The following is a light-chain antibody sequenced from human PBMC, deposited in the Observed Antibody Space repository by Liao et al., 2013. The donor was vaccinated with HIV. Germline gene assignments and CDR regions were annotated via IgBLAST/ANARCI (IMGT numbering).Light chain of an antibody. Sequence: SYELTQPPSVSVSPGQTARITCSGDALPKQYAYWYQQKPGQAPVLVIYYDDDRPSGIPERFSGSNSANTATLTISGVEAGDEADYYCQVWDSPSDHYVFGTGTKVTVL. J-gene: IGLJ1*01. CDR3: QVWDSPSDHYV. CDR1: ALPKQY. V-gene: IGLV3-21*02. CDR2: YDD.